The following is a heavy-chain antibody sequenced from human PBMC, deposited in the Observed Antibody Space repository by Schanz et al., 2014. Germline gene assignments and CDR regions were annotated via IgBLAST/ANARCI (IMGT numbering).Heavy chain of an antibody. Sequence: EVQLVESGGGLVQPGGSLRLSCGSSGFTFSPYWMHWVRQAPGKGLEWVSSISTSGTYMYIADSLKGRLTISRDDAKKSMYLQMNNLRAEDTAVYYCVRVSFADPRLYRGMDRDIDYWGQGTLVTVSS. CDR3: VRVSFADPRLYRGMDRDIDY. J-gene: IGHJ4*02. V-gene: IGHV3-21*02. D-gene: IGHD5-18*01. CDR2: ISTSGTYM. CDR1: GFTFSPYW.